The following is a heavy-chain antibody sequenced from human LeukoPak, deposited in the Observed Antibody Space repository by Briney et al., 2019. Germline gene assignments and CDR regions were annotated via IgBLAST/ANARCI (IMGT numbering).Heavy chain of an antibody. J-gene: IGHJ4*02. CDR1: GFTFSSYS. CDR3: ARVPYSTGAFDY. CDR2: ISSSSSTI. V-gene: IGHV3-48*02. D-gene: IGHD6-19*01. Sequence: GGSLRLSCAASGFTFSSYSMNWVRQAPGKGLEWISHISSSSSTIYYTDSVKGRFTISRDNAKNSLYLQMNSLRDEDTALYYCARVPYSTGAFDYWGQGTLVTVSS.